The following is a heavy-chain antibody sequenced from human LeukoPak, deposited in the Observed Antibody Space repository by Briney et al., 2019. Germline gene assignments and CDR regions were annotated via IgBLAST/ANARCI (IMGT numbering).Heavy chain of an antibody. CDR2: IYHSGST. D-gene: IGHD4-17*01. Sequence: PSETLSLTCAVSGGSISSGGYSWSWIRQPPGEGLEWIGYIYHSGSTYYNPSLKSRVTISVDRSKNQFSLKLSSVTAADTAVYYCARYGDYVHDAFDIWGQGTMVTVSS. J-gene: IGHJ3*02. V-gene: IGHV4-30-2*01. CDR3: ARYGDYVHDAFDI. CDR1: GGSISSGGYS.